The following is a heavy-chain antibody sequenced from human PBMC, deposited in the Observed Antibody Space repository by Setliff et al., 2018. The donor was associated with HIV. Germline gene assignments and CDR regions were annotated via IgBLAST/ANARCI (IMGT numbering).Heavy chain of an antibody. CDR2: ISWNSGSI. CDR3: ARGVVVAAHNWFDP. CDR1: GFTFDDYA. Sequence: GGSLRLSCVVSGFTFDDYAMHWVRQAPGKGLEWVSSISWNSGSIGYADSVKGRFTISRDNAKNSLYLQMNSLRAEDTAIYYCARGVVVAAHNWFDPWGQGTLVTVSS. D-gene: IGHD2-15*01. J-gene: IGHJ5*02. V-gene: IGHV3-9*01.